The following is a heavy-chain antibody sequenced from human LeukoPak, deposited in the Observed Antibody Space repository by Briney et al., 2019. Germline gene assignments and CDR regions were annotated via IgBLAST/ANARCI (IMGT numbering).Heavy chain of an antibody. CDR3: ARDHYSRNDY. V-gene: IGHV3-48*02. CDR2: ISGSGSPI. Sequence: GGSLRLSCVASGFDLNIYSMTWVRQAPGKGLEWVSYISGSGSPIYYGDSVKGRFTVSRDNAKNSLYLQMSSLRDEDTAVYYCARDHYSRNDYWGQGTLVTVSS. CDR1: GFDLNIYS. D-gene: IGHD6-13*01. J-gene: IGHJ4*02.